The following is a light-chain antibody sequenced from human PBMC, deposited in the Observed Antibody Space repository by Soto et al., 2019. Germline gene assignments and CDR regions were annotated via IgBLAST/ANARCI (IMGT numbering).Light chain of an antibody. J-gene: IGKJ1*01. Sequence: EIVLTQSPATLSLSPGERATLSCRASQTVGRYLAWYQQKPGQAPRLLIYDASDRAIGIPPRFSVTGSGTDFTLTLSRLENEDFAIYVGHQRSNWPWTFCQGTKVDIK. V-gene: IGKV3-11*01. CDR2: DAS. CDR3: HQRSNWPWT. CDR1: QTVGRY.